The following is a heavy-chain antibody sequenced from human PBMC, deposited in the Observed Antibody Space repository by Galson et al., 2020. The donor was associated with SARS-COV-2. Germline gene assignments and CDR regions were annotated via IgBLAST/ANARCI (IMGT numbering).Heavy chain of an antibody. CDR3: AKGGSRPLLGAATRLFDY. CDR1: AYTFISFG. V-gene: IGHV1-18*04. CDR2: ISGYNGDT. D-gene: IGHD1-26*01. J-gene: IGHJ4*02. Sequence: GESLKISCNTSAYTFISFGISWVRQAPGQGLEWMGWISGYNGDTNYAQKIQGRVSMTTDTSTSTAYMELRSLRSDDTAIYYCAKGGSRPLLGAATRLFDYWGQGTLVTVSS.